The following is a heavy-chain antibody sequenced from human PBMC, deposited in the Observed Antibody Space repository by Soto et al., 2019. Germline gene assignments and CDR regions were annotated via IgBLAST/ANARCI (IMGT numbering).Heavy chain of an antibody. D-gene: IGHD3-3*01. CDR1: GYPVTAYY. Sequence: QLHLVQSGAVVKKPGASVTVSCSASGYPVTAYYMHWVRQAPGRGLEWMGGINPATGAAKYTQTFQGRVNMTRDTSPSTVFMEPSGLTSEDTAVFYCARGGGVGVAGSAAFDMWGQGTLVTVSS. J-gene: IGHJ3*02. CDR2: INPATGAA. V-gene: IGHV1-2*02. CDR3: ARGGGVGVAGSAAFDM.